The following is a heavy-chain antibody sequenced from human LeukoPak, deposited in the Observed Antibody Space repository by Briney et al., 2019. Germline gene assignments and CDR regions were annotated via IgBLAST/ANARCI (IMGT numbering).Heavy chain of an antibody. J-gene: IGHJ4*02. Sequence: ASVKVSCKASGYTSTSYYMHWVRQAPGQGLEWMGIINPSGGSTSYAQKFQGRVTMTRDTSTSTVYMELSSLRSEDTAVYYCARDLSYYDSSGYPTYYFDYWGQGTLVTVSS. V-gene: IGHV1-46*01. CDR3: ARDLSYYDSSGYPTYYFDY. D-gene: IGHD3-22*01. CDR2: INPSGGST. CDR1: GYTSTSYY.